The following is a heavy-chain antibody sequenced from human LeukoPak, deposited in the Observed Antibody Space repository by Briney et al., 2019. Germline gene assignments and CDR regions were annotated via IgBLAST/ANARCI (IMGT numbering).Heavy chain of an antibody. J-gene: IGHJ4*02. CDR2: ISGSGGST. Sequence: PGGSLRPSCAASGFTFSSYAMSWVRQAPGKGLEWVSAISGSGGSTYYADSVKGRFTISRDNSKNTLYLQKNSLRAEDTAVYYCAKDRDSSWYEGVFSYWGQGTLVTVSS. CDR3: AKDRDSSWYEGVFSY. CDR1: GFTFSSYA. V-gene: IGHV3-23*01. D-gene: IGHD6-13*01.